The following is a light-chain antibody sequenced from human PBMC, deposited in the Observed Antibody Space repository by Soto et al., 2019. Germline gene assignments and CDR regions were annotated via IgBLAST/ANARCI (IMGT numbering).Light chain of an antibody. J-gene: IGLJ1*01. V-gene: IGLV2-8*01. CDR3: SSYRG. Sequence: QSVLTQPPSASGSPGQSVTISCTGTSSDVGGYNYVSWYQQHPGKAPKLMIYEVSKRPSGVPDRFSGSKSGNTASLTVSGLQAEDEADYYCSSYRGFGTGTKVTVL. CDR2: EVS. CDR1: SSDVGGYNY.